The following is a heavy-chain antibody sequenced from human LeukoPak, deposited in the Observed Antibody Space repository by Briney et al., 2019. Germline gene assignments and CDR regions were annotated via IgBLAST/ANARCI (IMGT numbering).Heavy chain of an antibody. CDR1: GGSISSYY. CDR2: IYYSGST. V-gene: IGHV4-59*01. J-gene: IGHJ2*01. D-gene: IGHD6-13*01. CDR3: ARELVLGSWYFDL. Sequence: SETLSLTCTVSGGSISSYYWSWIRQPPGKGLEWIGYIYYSGSTNYNPSLKSRVTISVDTSKNQFSLKLSSVTAADTAVYYCARELVLGSWYFDLWGRGTLVTVSS.